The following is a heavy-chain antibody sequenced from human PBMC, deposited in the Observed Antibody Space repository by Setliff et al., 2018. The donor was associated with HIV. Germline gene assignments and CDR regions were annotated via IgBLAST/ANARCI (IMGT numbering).Heavy chain of an antibody. CDR2: IYYSGST. Sequence: LSLTCTVSGGSISSGGYYWSWIRQHPGKGLEWIGYIYYSGSTYYNPSLKSRVTISVDASKNQFSLKLSSVTAADTAMYFCARESRNDFWSGYYRTFDIWGQGTMVTVSS. CDR3: ARESRNDFWSGYYRTFDI. CDR1: GGSISSGGYY. D-gene: IGHD3-3*01. V-gene: IGHV4-31*03. J-gene: IGHJ3*02.